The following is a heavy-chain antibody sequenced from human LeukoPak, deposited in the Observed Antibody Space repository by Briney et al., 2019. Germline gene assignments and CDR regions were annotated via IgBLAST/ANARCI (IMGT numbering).Heavy chain of an antibody. CDR2: INDDGSAT. D-gene: IGHD6-13*01. J-gene: IGHJ4*02. V-gene: IGHV3-74*01. CDR1: GFTFSNYW. Sequence: GGSLRLSCAASGFTFSNYWMHWVRQVPGKGLVWVSRINDDGSATFYADSVKGRFTISRDNSKNTLYLQMNSLRAEDTAVYYCAKPVEGSSWPATFDYWGQGTLVTVSS. CDR3: AKPVEGSSWPATFDY.